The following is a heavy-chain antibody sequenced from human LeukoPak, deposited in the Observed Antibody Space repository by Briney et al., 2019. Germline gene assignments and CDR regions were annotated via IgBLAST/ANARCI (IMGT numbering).Heavy chain of an antibody. V-gene: IGHV4-61*01. Sequence: PSETLSLTCTVSGGSISSGSYYWSWIRQPPGKGLEWIGEINHSGSTNYNPSLKSRVTISVDTSKNQFSLKLSSVTAADTAVYYCARATGERWDSSGYSMAFDYWGQGTLVTVSS. CDR1: GGSISSGSYY. J-gene: IGHJ4*02. CDR3: ARATGERWDSSGYSMAFDY. CDR2: INHSGST. D-gene: IGHD3-22*01.